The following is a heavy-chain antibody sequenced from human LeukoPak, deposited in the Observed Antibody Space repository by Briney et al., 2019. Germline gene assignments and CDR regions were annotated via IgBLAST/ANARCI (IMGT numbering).Heavy chain of an antibody. CDR2: MSFPGNHE. Sequence: PGRSLRLSCVASGFPFNTYGMHWVRQAPGKGLEWVAVMSFPGNHEEYAASVKGRFTISRDNSKNTLYLQMNSLRAEDTAVYYCARDESAAAGPYYYYGMDVSGQGTTVTVSS. CDR3: ARDESAAAGPYYYYGMDV. V-gene: IGHV3-30*03. D-gene: IGHD6-13*01. J-gene: IGHJ6*02. CDR1: GFPFNTYG.